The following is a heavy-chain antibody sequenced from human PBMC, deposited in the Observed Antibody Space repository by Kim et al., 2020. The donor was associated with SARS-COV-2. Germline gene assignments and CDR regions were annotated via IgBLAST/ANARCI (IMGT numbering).Heavy chain of an antibody. CDR2: ISWNSGSI. D-gene: IGHD2-15*01. Sequence: GGSLRLSCAASGFTFDDYAMHWVRQAPGKGLEWVSGISWNSGSIGYADSVKGRFTISRDNAKNSLYLQMNSLRAEDTALYYCARTVTFCSGGSCYIHEDYYYGMDVWGQGTTVTVSS. V-gene: IGHV3-9*01. CDR1: GFTFDDYA. CDR3: ARTVTFCSGGSCYIHEDYYYGMDV. J-gene: IGHJ6*02.